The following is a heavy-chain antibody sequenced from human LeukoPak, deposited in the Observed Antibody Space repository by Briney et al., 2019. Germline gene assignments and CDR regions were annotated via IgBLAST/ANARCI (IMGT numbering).Heavy chain of an antibody. CDR1: GFTFSDYY. CDR3: ARVQGSDYSNPFDY. CDR2: IGKSSNTI. Sequence: PGGSLRLSCAASGFTFSDYYMSWVRQAPGKGLEWISYIGKSSNTIYYADSVKGRFTISRDDAGNSLYLQMNSLRDGDTALYYCARVQGSDYSNPFDYWGQGTLVTVSS. D-gene: IGHD4-4*01. V-gene: IGHV3-11*04. J-gene: IGHJ4*02.